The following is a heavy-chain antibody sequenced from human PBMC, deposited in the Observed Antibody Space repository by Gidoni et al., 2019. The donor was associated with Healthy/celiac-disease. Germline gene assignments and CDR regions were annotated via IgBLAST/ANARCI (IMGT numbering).Heavy chain of an antibody. D-gene: IGHD2-15*01. CDR1: GGTFSSYA. Sequence: QVQLVQSGAEVKKPGSSVKVSCKASGGTFSSYAISWVRQAPGQGLEWMGGIIPIFGTANYAQKFQGRVTITADKSTSTAYMELSSLRSEDTAVYYCARGPALGYCSGGSCYPGGGIDYWGQGTLVTVSS. V-gene: IGHV1-69*06. CDR3: ARGPALGYCSGGSCYPGGGIDY. J-gene: IGHJ4*02. CDR2: IIPIFGTA.